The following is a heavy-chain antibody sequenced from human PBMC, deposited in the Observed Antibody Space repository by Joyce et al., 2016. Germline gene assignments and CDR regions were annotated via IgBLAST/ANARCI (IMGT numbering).Heavy chain of an antibody. Sequence: EVQLLESGGGLVQPGGSLRLSCAASGFNFSSYVMAWVRQAPGEGLEGVSGVTGSGGTTLNADSVQGRFTISRDNGKNTLYLQMNSLGAEDTAVYYCAKGDYDFWSGHGTFDIWGQGTMVTVSS. D-gene: IGHD3-3*01. CDR3: AKGDYDFWSGHGTFDI. V-gene: IGHV3-23*01. CDR1: GFNFSSYV. J-gene: IGHJ3*02. CDR2: VTGSGGTT.